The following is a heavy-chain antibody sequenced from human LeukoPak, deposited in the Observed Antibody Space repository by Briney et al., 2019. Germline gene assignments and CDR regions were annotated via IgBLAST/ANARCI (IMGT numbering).Heavy chain of an antibody. Sequence: GGSLRLSCAASGFTFSTYWMHWVRQAPGKGLEWVAVISYDGSDKYYADSVKGRFTISRDNSKNTLYLQMNSLRAEDTAVYYCARGGWNPLGQKVDYWGQGTLVTVSS. V-gene: IGHV3-30-3*01. CDR3: ARGGWNPLGQKVDY. CDR2: ISYDGSDK. D-gene: IGHD1-1*01. J-gene: IGHJ4*02. CDR1: GFTFSTYW.